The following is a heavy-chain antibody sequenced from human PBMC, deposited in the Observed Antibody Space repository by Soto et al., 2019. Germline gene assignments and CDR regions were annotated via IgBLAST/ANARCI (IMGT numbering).Heavy chain of an antibody. J-gene: IGHJ6*02. CDR3: ARSNYYDSSAPPRDYYYGMDV. CDR2: IYPGDSDT. D-gene: IGHD3-22*01. V-gene: IGHV5-51*01. Sequence: PGESLKISCKGSGYSFTSYWIGWVRQMPGKGLERMGIIYPGDSDTRYSPSFQGQVTISADKSISTAYLQWSSLKASDTAMYYCARSNYYDSSAPPRDYYYGMDVWGQGTTVTVSS. CDR1: GYSFTSYW.